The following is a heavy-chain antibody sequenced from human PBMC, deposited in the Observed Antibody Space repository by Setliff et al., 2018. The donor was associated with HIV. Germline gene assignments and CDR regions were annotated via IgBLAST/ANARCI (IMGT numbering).Heavy chain of an antibody. CDR3: ARAPIYCGGDCYLFDY. D-gene: IGHD2-21*02. CDR2: INPYNGAT. J-gene: IGHJ4*02. Sequence: GASVKVSCKASGYTFFEYYMFWLRQAPGQGLEWMGWINPYNGATKSAHKFQGRVTVTRDTSITTTYKELTRLTSDDTAIYYCARAPIYCGGDCYLFDYWGQGTLVTVSS. V-gene: IGHV1-2*02. CDR1: GYTFFEYY.